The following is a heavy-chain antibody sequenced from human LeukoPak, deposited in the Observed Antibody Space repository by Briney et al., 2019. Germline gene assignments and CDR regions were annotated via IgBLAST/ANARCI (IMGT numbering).Heavy chain of an antibody. CDR3: ARAVWYITSSYLSFS. J-gene: IGHJ5*02. CDR2: INPNSGGT. D-gene: IGHD6-6*01. V-gene: IGHV1-2*02. Sequence: ASVKVSCTASGYTFTGYYMHWVRQAPGQGLEWMGWINPNSGGTNYAQKFQGRVTMTRDTSISTAYMELSRLRSDDTAVYYCARAVWYITSSYLSFSWGPRTPFTVSS. CDR1: GYTFTGYY.